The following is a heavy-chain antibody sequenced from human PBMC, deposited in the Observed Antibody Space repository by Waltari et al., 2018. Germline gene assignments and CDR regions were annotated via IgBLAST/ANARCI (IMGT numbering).Heavy chain of an antibody. J-gene: IGHJ4*02. CDR2: ISTSSAYI. CDR3: AREYSNSWYCDY. Sequence: EVQLVQSGGGLVKPGGPLRLCCDASGCTLSHHSMTWVRQAPGKGLEWVSSISTSSAYIYYADSVKGRFTISRDNAKNSLYLQMNSLRAEDTAVYYCAREYSNSWYCDYWGQGTLVTVSS. CDR1: GCTLSHHS. V-gene: IGHV3-21*01. D-gene: IGHD6-13*01.